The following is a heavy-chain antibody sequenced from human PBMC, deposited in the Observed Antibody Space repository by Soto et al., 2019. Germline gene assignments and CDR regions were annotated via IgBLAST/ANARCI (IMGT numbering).Heavy chain of an antibody. J-gene: IGHJ4*02. Sequence: QVQLVESGGGVVQPGRSLRLSCAASGFTFSTYAMHWVRQAPGKGLEWVAVISFDGINKYYGNSVKGRFTISRDNSKNTLDLQMNSLRAEDTAVYYCARGIAVAGGFDYWGQGALVTISS. CDR3: ARGIAVAGGFDY. CDR2: ISFDGINK. D-gene: IGHD6-19*01. V-gene: IGHV3-30-3*01. CDR1: GFTFSTYA.